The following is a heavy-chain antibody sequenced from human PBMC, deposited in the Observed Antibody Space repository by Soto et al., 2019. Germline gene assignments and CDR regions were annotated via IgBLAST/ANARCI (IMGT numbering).Heavy chain of an antibody. V-gene: IGHV3-30-3*01. Sequence: QVQLVESGGGVVQPGRSLRLSCAASGFTFSSYAMHWVRQAPGKGLEWVAVISYDGSNKYYADSVKGRFTISRDNSKNTLYLQMNSLRAEDTAVYYCARDDIAAAGRSFLDYWGQGTLVTVSS. CDR3: ARDDIAAAGRSFLDY. J-gene: IGHJ4*02. D-gene: IGHD6-13*01. CDR2: ISYDGSNK. CDR1: GFTFSSYA.